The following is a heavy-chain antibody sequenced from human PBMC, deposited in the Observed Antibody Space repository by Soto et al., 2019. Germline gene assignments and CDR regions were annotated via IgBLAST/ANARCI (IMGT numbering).Heavy chain of an antibody. D-gene: IGHD3-22*01. CDR3: ARGWTSSGYRHDPFDV. Sequence: PGGSLRLSCAASGFTFSDSAMHWVRQASGKGQEWVGRIRGKASTYATAYGASVKGRFTISRDDSKNTAYLQMNSLKTEDTAVFYCARGWTSSGYRHDPFDVWGQGTMVTVSS. CDR1: GFTFSDSA. J-gene: IGHJ3*01. CDR2: IRGKASTYAT. V-gene: IGHV3-73*01.